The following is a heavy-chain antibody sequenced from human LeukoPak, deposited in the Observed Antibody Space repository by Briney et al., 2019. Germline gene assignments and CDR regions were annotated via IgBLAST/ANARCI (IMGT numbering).Heavy chain of an antibody. D-gene: IGHD2-15*01. CDR3: ARAYVTGGIIDY. J-gene: IGHJ4*02. V-gene: IGHV4-59*01. CDR1: GASLNSYL. Sequence: SETLSLTCTVSGASLNSYLWIWIRQPPGKGLEWIGYIHFSGNTNTKSSLKSRVTNSADTSNNQFSLKLNSVSAVDTAVYYCARAYVTGGIIDYWGKGTLVTVSS. CDR2: IHFSGNT.